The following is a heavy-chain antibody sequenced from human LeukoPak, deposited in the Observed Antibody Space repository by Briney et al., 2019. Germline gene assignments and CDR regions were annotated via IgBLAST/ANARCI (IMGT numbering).Heavy chain of an antibody. Sequence: PSETLSLTCTVSGGSIISYYWSWIRQPAGKGLEWIGRIYTSGSTNYNPSLKSRVTMSVDTSKNQFSLKLSSVTAADTAAYYCATERKAYYDYVWGSYRYTYFDYWGQGTLVTVSS. J-gene: IGHJ4*02. CDR1: GGSIISYY. V-gene: IGHV4-4*07. CDR2: IYTSGST. CDR3: ATERKAYYDYVWGSYRYTYFDY. D-gene: IGHD3-16*02.